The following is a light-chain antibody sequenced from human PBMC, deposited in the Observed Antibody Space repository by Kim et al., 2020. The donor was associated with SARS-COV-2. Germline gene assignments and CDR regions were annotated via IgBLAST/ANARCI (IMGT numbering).Light chain of an antibody. CDR3: QSADSSGISWV. Sequence: SPGQKGRITGIGDALPKQYAYWYQQKPGQAPVLVIYKDSERPSGIPERFSGSSSGTTVTLTISGVQAEDEADYYCQSADSSGISWVFGGGTQLTVL. V-gene: IGLV3-25*03. J-gene: IGLJ3*02. CDR2: KDS. CDR1: ALPKQY.